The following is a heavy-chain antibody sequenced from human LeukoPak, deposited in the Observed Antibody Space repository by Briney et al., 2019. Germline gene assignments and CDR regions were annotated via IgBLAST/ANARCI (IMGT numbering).Heavy chain of an antibody. J-gene: IGHJ3*01. D-gene: IGHD3-16*01. CDR3: ARRFRTGGDLHHDAYDV. Sequence: PSETLSLTCSVSGGSISDYSWGWIRQPPGKGLEWIGHVYYIGKPTCSPSLESRVSISVDTSKNQFSLELTPVTAADTAVYYCARRFRTGGDLHHDAYDVWGQGTVVTVSS. V-gene: IGHV4-59*12. CDR1: GGSISDYS. CDR2: VYYIGKP.